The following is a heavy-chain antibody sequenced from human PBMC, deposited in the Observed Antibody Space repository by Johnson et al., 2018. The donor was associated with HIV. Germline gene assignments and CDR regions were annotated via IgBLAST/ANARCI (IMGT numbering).Heavy chain of an antibody. Sequence: VQLVESGGGLVQPGGSLRLSCAASGFTFSSYWMSWVRQAPGKGLEWVANIKQDGSEKYYADSVKGRFTISRDNAKNSLYLQMNSLRAEDTAVYYCARDVTKDAFDIWGQGTMVTVSS. J-gene: IGHJ3*02. V-gene: IGHV3-7*01. CDR3: ARDVTKDAFDI. CDR1: GFTFSSYW. CDR2: IKQDGSEK. D-gene: IGHD4-17*01.